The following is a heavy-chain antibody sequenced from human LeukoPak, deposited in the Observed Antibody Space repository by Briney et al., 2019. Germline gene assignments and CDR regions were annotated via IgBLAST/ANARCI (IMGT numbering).Heavy chain of an antibody. CDR3: ARDHRSHVRYSDWFDY. CDR2: MLYIGST. V-gene: IGHV4-59*12. J-gene: IGHJ4*02. Sequence: SETLSLTCTVSGASISAYSWSWIRQPPGKGLEWIGHMLYIGSTNYNPSLKSRVTISVDTSKNQFSLKLSSVTAADTAVYYCARDHRSHVRYSDWFDYWGQGTLVTVSS. D-gene: IGHD3-9*01. CDR1: GASISAYS.